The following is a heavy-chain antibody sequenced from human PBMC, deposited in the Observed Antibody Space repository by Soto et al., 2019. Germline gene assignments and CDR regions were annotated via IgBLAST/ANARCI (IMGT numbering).Heavy chain of an antibody. D-gene: IGHD5-12*01. Sequence: QVQLVESGGGVVQPGRSLRLSCAASGFTFSSYGMHWVRQAPGKGLEWVAVIWYDGSNKYYADSVKGRFTISRDNSKNTLYLQMSSLRAEDTAVYYCARQSFVDIVATIPDDYWGQGTLVTVSS. CDR1: GFTFSSYG. CDR2: IWYDGSNK. V-gene: IGHV3-33*01. J-gene: IGHJ4*02. CDR3: ARQSFVDIVATIPDDY.